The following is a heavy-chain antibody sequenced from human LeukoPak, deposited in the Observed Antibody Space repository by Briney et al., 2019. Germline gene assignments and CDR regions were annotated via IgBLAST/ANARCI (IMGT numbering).Heavy chain of an antibody. CDR3: ARVRLGEISGWYIFDD. J-gene: IGHJ4*02. D-gene: IGHD6-19*01. V-gene: IGHV3-30*02. Sequence: GGSLRLSCKASGFTFRDYGFHWVRQAPGKGLEWMALIRKDAGKTYYADSVKGRFSISRDISKNTLYLQMNSLRTEDTAVYYCARVRLGEISGWYIFDDWGQGTLVTASS. CDR2: IRKDAGKT. CDR1: GFTFRDYG.